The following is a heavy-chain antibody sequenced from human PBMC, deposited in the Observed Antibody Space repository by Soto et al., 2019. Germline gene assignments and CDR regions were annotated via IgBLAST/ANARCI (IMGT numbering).Heavy chain of an antibody. J-gene: IGHJ4*02. CDR2: ISSSSGTI. V-gene: IGHV3-48*02. CDR3: ARANGTYYTLN. CDR1: GFSFSSYS. Sequence: EVQLVESGGGLVQPGGSLRLSCAASGFSFSSYSMNWIRQVPGKGLEWISHISSSSGTINYADSVKGRFTVSRDNAKNSLYLQMTRLRDEDSATYYCARANGTYYTLNWGQGTLVAISS. D-gene: IGHD1-26*01.